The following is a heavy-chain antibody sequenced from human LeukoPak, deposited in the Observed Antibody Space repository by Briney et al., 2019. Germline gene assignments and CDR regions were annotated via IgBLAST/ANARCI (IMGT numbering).Heavy chain of an antibody. CDR2: ISYSGNT. J-gene: IGHJ4*02. D-gene: IGHD5-18*01. V-gene: IGHV4-31*03. CDR3: ARGVRGYSYGSFDY. Sequence: SETLSLTCTVSGGSISSGAYYWSWIRQHPGKGLESIGYISYSGNTDYNPSLKSRVTLSVDTPKNQFSLKLSSVTAADTAVYYCARGVRGYSYGSFDYWGQGSLVTVSS. CDR1: GGSISSGAYY.